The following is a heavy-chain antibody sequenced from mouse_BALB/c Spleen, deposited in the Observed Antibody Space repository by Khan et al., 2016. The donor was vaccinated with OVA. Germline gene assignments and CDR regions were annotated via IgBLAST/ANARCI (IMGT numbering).Heavy chain of an antibody. CDR1: GDSITSGY. CDR2: ITYCGST. CDR3: ARSGFYAMDY. Sequence: EVQLQESGPSLVKPSQTLSLTCSVTGDSITSGYCNWFRTFPGNKLEYMGYITYCGSTYNNPSLNTRISITRDTSKNQYYMQLNSVTTEDTATYYCARSGFYAMDYWGQGTSVTVSS. J-gene: IGHJ4*01. V-gene: IGHV3-8*02. D-gene: IGHD1-3*01.